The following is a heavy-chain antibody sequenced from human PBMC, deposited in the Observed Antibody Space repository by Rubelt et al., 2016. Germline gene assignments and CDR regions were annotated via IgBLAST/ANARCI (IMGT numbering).Heavy chain of an antibody. CDR3: AGASSGYGFDY. V-gene: IGHV3-11*01. D-gene: IGHD3-22*01. Sequence: VQLVESGGGLVQPGGSLRLSCAASGFTFSDYYMSWIRQAPGKGLEWISYISGFGTTIYYADSVKGRFTISRDNAKNSLYLQMNRLRAEDTAVYYWAGASSGYGFDYWGQGMLVTVSS. CDR1: GFTFSDYY. CDR2: ISGFGTTI. J-gene: IGHJ4*02.